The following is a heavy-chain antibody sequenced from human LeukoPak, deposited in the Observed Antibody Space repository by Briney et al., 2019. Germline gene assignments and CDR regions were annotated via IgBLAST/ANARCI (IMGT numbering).Heavy chain of an antibody. J-gene: IGHJ4*02. V-gene: IGHV1-2*06. CDR1: GYAFTAFY. D-gene: IGHD2-2*01. Sequence: ASVNVSCKASGYAFTAFYIHWVRQAPGQGLEWMGRLNPNSGGTILAQKFQGRVTITRDTSISTAYMELSRLRSDDTAVYYCARVPDIYCPSTSCVDYWGQGTLVTVSS. CDR2: LNPNSGGT. CDR3: ARVPDIYCPSTSCVDY.